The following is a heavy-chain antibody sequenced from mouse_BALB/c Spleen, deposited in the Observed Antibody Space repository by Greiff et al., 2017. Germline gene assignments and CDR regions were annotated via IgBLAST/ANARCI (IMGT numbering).Heavy chain of an antibody. D-gene: IGHD4-1*01. CDR2: IRLKSDNYAT. CDR3: TDGTWFAY. CDR1: GFTFSSYW. Sequence: EVQGVESGGGLVQPGGSMKLSCVASGFTFSSYWMSWVRQSPEKGLEWVAEIRLKSDNYATHYAESVKGKFTISRDDSKSRLYLQMNSLRAEDTGIYYCTDGTWFAYWGQGTLVTVSA. V-gene: IGHV6-3*01. J-gene: IGHJ3*01.